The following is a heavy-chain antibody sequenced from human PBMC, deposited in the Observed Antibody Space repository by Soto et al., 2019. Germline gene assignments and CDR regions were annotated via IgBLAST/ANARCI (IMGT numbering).Heavy chain of an antibody. D-gene: IGHD3-10*01. Sequence: SETLSLTCAVYGGSFSGYYWSWIRQPPGKGLEWIGEINHSGSTNYNPSLKSRVTISVDRSKNQFSLKLSSVTAADTAVYYCARVWGGAFDFWGQGTMVTVSS. CDR2: INHSGST. CDR3: ARVWGGAFDF. J-gene: IGHJ3*01. V-gene: IGHV4-34*01. CDR1: GGSFSGYY.